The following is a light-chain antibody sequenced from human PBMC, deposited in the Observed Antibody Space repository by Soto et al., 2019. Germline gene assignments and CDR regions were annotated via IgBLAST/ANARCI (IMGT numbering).Light chain of an antibody. CDR3: PQYESSPRT. CDR2: HTY. V-gene: IGKV3-20*01. Sequence: ETGFTQSPGTLSLYPGERATLSFRASQSVGGSLSWYQQRPGQAPRLLVYHTYTRATGIPDRFSASGSGTDFTLTISRLEPEDFAVYYCPQYESSPRTFGQGTKVDNK. J-gene: IGKJ1*01. CDR1: QSVGGS.